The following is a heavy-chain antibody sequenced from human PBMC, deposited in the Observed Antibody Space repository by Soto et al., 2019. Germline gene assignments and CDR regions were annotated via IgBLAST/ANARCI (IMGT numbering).Heavy chain of an antibody. D-gene: IGHD3-3*01. Sequence: QVQLVQSGAEVKKPGASVKVSCKASGYTFTSYGISWVRQAPGQGLEWMGWISAYNGNTNYAQKLQGRVTMTTDTSTSTAYMEMRSLRSDDTAVYYCARDKEEAYDFCSGYSLYYYYYGMDVWGQGTTVTVSS. V-gene: IGHV1-18*01. CDR2: ISAYNGNT. J-gene: IGHJ6*02. CDR1: GYTFTSYG. CDR3: ARDKEEAYDFCSGYSLYYYYYGMDV.